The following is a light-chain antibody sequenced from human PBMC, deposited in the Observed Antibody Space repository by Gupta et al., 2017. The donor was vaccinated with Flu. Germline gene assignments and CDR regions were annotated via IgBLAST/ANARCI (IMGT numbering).Light chain of an antibody. V-gene: IGKV4-1*01. CDR2: WAS. CDR1: QSLLFRSDNRNY. CDR3: QQDDTTPRT. J-gene: IGKJ2*01. Sequence: DIVMTQSPDSLAVSLGERATINCKSSQSLLFRSDNRNYLTWYQLKPGQPPKLLIYWASARESGVPDRFSDSGSGTDFTLTISSLQAEDVALYYCQQDDTTPRTFGQGTKLEIK.